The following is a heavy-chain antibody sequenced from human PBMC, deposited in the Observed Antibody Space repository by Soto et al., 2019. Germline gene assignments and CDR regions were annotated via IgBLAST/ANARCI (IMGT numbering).Heavy chain of an antibody. CDR1: DGSMNSDSSY. Sequence: SETLSLTCRVSDGSMNSDSSYWGWIRQPPGKGLEWIGVINHSGSTYHNLSLKGRVTMSVDASRNQFSLKLTSMTAADTAVYYCARLGGYVSVGYYYLWDSWGQGTLVT. D-gene: IGHD3-22*01. V-gene: IGHV4-39*01. CDR2: INHSGST. CDR3: ARLGGYVSVGYYYLWDS. J-gene: IGHJ4*02.